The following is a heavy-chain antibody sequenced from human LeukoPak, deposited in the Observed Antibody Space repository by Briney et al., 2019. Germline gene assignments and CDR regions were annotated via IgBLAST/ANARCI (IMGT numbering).Heavy chain of an antibody. Sequence: GASVTVSCKASGYTFTSYATNWVRQAPGQGLEWMGWINTNTGNPTYAQGFTGRFVFSLDTSVSTAYLQISSLKAEDTAVYYCARDEAVAGTYYWGQGTLVTASS. V-gene: IGHV7-4-1*02. D-gene: IGHD6-19*01. CDR1: GYTFTSYA. CDR2: INTNTGNP. CDR3: ARDEAVAGTYY. J-gene: IGHJ4*02.